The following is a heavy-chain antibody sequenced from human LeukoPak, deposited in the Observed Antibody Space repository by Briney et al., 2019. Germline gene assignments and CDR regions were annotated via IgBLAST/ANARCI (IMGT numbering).Heavy chain of an antibody. V-gene: IGHV1-18*01. CDR3: ARDKNSSTWYWFDP. Sequence: GASVKVSCKASGYTFSSYGISWVRQAPGQGLEWMGWISGHNGPTKYARKVQGRVTMTTDTSTSTAYMELGSLRSDDTAVYYCARDKNSSTWYWFDPWGQGTLVTVSS. D-gene: IGHD6-13*01. CDR1: GYTFSSYG. CDR2: ISGHNGPT. J-gene: IGHJ5*02.